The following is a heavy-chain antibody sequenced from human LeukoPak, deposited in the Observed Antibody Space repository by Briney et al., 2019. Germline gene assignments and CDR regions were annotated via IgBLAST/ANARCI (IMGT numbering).Heavy chain of an antibody. CDR2: IIPIFGTA. V-gene: IGHV1-69*05. J-gene: IGHJ4*02. Sequence: GASVKVSCKASGGTFSSYAISWVRQAPGQGLEWMGGIIPIFGTANYAQKFQGRVTITTDTSTSTAYMELRSLRSDDTAVYYRAREEYYFDYWGQGTLVTVSS. D-gene: IGHD3-10*01. CDR3: AREEYYFDY. CDR1: GGTFSSYA.